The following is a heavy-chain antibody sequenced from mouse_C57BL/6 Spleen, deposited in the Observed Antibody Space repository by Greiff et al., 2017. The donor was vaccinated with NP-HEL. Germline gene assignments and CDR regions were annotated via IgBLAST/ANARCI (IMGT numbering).Heavy chain of an antibody. V-gene: IGHV1-80*01. D-gene: IGHD1-1*01. CDR3: ARNYYGSSYEEFAY. Sequence: VQLQQSGAELVKPGASVKISCKASGYAFSSYWMNWVKQRPGKGLEWIGQIYPGDGDTNYNGKFKGKATLTADKSSSTAYMQLSSLTSEDSAVYFCARNYYGSSYEEFAYWGQGTLVTVSA. CDR2: IYPGDGDT. J-gene: IGHJ3*01. CDR1: GYAFSSYW.